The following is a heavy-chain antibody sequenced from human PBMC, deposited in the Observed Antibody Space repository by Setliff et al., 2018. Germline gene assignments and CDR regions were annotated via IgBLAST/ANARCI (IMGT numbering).Heavy chain of an antibody. CDR2: IHHSGKA. V-gene: IGHV4-38-2*01. J-gene: IGHJ5*02. Sequence: SETLSLTCAVSGFSISSGYYWGWIRQPPGKWLEWLVNIHHSGKAYYNPSLKSRVTMSVDTSKNHVSRKLSSVTAADTAVYYCARAHTRSLPNDNNGYPGWFDPWGQGTLVTVSS. CDR3: ARAHTRSLPNDNNGYPGWFDP. CDR1: GFSISSGYY. D-gene: IGHD3-22*01.